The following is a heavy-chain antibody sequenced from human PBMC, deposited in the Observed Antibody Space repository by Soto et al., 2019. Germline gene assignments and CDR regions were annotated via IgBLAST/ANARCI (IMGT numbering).Heavy chain of an antibody. Sequence: SETLSLTCTVSGASISSSYWSWIRQSPERGLEWIAYVYHTGATNYNPSLKSRVTTSLDTSKGQFSLNLTSLTTADTAVYFCARGGNRYSNVASGVGGFDFWGQGSLVTVSS. CDR2: VYHTGAT. J-gene: IGHJ4*02. CDR1: GASISSSY. V-gene: IGHV4-59*01. D-gene: IGHD5-12*01. CDR3: ARGGNRYSNVASGVGGFDF.